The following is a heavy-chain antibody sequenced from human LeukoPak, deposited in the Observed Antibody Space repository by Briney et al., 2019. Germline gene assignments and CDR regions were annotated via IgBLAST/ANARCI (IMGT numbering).Heavy chain of an antibody. CDR2: LSGSGGST. J-gene: IGHJ3*02. Sequence: PGGSLRLSCAVSGIALSNYGMTWVRQAPGKGLEWVAGLSGSGGSTNYADSVKGRFTISRDDSKNTLYLQMNSLRVDDTALYYCTTFDMWGQGTMVTVSS. CDR3: TTFDM. V-gene: IGHV3-23*01. CDR1: GIALSNYG.